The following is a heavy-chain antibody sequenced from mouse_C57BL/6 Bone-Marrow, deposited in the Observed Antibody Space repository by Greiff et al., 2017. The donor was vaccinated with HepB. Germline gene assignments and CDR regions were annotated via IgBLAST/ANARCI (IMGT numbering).Heavy chain of an antibody. Sequence: EVKLMESGGDLVKPGGSLKLSCAASGFIFSSYGMSWVRQTPDKRLEWVATISSGGSYTYYPDSVKGRFTISRDNAKNTLYLQMSSLKSEDTAMYYCARQGYGSDYWGQGTTLTVSS. D-gene: IGHD1-1*01. V-gene: IGHV5-6*01. CDR2: ISSGGSYT. J-gene: IGHJ2*01. CDR3: ARQGYGSDY. CDR1: GFIFSSYG.